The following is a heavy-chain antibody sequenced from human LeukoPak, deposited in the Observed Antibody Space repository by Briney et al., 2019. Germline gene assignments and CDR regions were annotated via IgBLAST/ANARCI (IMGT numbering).Heavy chain of an antibody. Sequence: SETLSFTCTVSGGSISSYYWSWIRQPPGKGLEWIGYIYYSGSTNYNPSLKSRVTISVDTSKNQFSLKLSSVTAADTAVYYCARHAVHDTLVDYWGQGTLVTVSS. CDR1: GGSISSYY. CDR2: IYYSGST. J-gene: IGHJ4*02. V-gene: IGHV4-59*08. CDR3: ARHAVHDTLVDY. D-gene: IGHD3-9*01.